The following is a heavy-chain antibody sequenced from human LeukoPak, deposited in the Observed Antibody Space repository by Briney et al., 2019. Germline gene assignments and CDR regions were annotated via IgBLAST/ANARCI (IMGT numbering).Heavy chain of an antibody. Sequence: GGSLRLSCAASGFTFSSYGMHRVRQAPGKGLEWVAVISYDGSNKYYADSVKGRFTISRDNSKNTLYLQMNSLRAEDTAVYYCAKDPFSGSYFFRADYWGQGTLVTVSS. CDR1: GFTFSSYG. V-gene: IGHV3-30*18. CDR2: ISYDGSNK. CDR3: AKDPFSGSYFFRADY. J-gene: IGHJ4*02. D-gene: IGHD1-26*01.